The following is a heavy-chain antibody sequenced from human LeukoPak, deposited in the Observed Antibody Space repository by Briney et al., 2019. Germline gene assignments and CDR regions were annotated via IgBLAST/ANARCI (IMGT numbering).Heavy chain of an antibody. CDR3: AKPREYSSTWFGVDH. CDR2: ISGSGGTT. D-gene: IGHD6-13*01. J-gene: IGHJ4*02. Sequence: PGGSLRLSCAASGFTFSSYAMSWVRPAPGKGLEWVSLISGSGGTTYYAHSVKGRFTISRDNSKNTLFLQMYSLRAEDTAAYYCAKPREYSSTWFGVDHWGQGSLVTVSS. CDR1: GFTFSSYA. V-gene: IGHV3-23*01.